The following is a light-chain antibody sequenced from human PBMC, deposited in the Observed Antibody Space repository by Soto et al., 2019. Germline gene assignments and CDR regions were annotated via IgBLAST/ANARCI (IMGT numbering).Light chain of an antibody. V-gene: IGKV1-12*01. CDR2: AAS. CDR3: QQASSFPPT. J-gene: IGKJ5*01. Sequence: DIMMTHSPDSLSASVGDRVTITCRASQDISSWLAWYQQKPGKAPKIMIYAASSLQGGVPSRFSGSGSGTEFTLTISSLQPEDFATYYCQQASSFPPTFGQGTRLEIK. CDR1: QDISSW.